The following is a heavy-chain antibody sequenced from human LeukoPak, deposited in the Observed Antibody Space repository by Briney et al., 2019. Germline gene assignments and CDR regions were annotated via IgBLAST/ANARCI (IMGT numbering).Heavy chain of an antibody. V-gene: IGHV3-21*01. J-gene: IGHJ3*02. Sequence: GGSLRLSCAASGFTFSSYSMNWVRQAPGKGLEWGSSISSSSSYIYYADSVKGRFTISRDNAKNTLYLQMNSLRAEGTAVYYCVRDISDAFDIWGQGTMVAVSS. CDR1: GFTFSSYS. D-gene: IGHD3-9*01. CDR2: ISSSSSYI. CDR3: VRDISDAFDI.